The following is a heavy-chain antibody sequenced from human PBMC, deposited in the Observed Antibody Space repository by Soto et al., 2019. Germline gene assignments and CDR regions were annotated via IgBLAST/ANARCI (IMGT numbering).Heavy chain of an antibody. V-gene: IGHV3-30*18. Sequence: QVQLVESGGGVVQPGRSLRLSCAASGFTFSSYGMHWVRQAPGKGLEWVAVISYDGSNKYYADSVKGRFTISRDNSKNTRYLQMNSLRAEDMAVYYCGEDLFTIFGVVIGSIYYYDMDVWGQGTTVTVSS. J-gene: IGHJ6*02. CDR3: GEDLFTIFGVVIGSIYYYDMDV. D-gene: IGHD3-3*01. CDR2: ISYDGSNK. CDR1: GFTFSSYG.